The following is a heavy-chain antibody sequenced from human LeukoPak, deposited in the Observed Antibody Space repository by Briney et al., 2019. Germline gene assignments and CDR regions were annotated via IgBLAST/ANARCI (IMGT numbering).Heavy chain of an antibody. D-gene: IGHD2-15*01. V-gene: IGHV4-61*02. Sequence: SQTLSLTCTVSGASLTPTGTYYWSWIRQPAGKGLEWIGRIYTSGSTHYNPSFKSRVTISVDTSKTRFSLNLSSVTAADTAVYYCARETVAGSRFDPWGQGTLVTVSS. CDR1: GASLTPTGTYY. J-gene: IGHJ5*02. CDR2: IYTSGST. CDR3: ARETVAGSRFDP.